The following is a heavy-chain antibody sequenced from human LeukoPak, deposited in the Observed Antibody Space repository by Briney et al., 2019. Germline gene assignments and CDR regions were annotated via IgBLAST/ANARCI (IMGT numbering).Heavy chain of an antibody. V-gene: IGHV5-51*01. CDR1: GYTFITHW. CDR2: VSPADSDT. Sequence: GESLKISCKVSGYTFITHWIAWVRQMPGKGLEWMGIVSPADSDTKYSPSFQGQVIISADKSINTAYLQWSSLKASDTAIYYCATYAGTSSKYFQNWGQGTLVTVSS. D-gene: IGHD3-10*01. J-gene: IGHJ1*01. CDR3: ATYAGTSSKYFQN.